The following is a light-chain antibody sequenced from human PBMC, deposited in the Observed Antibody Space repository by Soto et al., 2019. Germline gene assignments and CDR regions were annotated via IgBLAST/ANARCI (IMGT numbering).Light chain of an antibody. J-gene: IGLJ3*02. CDR3: SSYTSSSTRV. CDR2: DVS. V-gene: IGLV2-14*01. CDR1: SSDVGGYNY. Sequence: QAVLTQPASVSGSPGQSITLSCTGTSSDVGGYNYVSWYQKHPGKAPKLMIYDVSNRPSGVSNRFSGSKSGNTASLTISGLQAEDEADYYCSSYTSSSTRVFGGGTKLTVL.